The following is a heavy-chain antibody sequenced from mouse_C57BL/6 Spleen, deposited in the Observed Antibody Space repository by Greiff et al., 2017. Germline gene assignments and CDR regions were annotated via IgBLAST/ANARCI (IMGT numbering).Heavy chain of an antibody. J-gene: IGHJ3*01. Sequence: EVQLQQSVAELVRPGASVKLSCTASGFNIKNTYMHWVKQRPEQGLEWIGRIDPANGHTKYAPKFQGKATITADTSSNTAYLQLSSLTSEDAAVCCGARGDYYGEFADWGQGTLVTVSA. CDR1: GFNIKNTY. CDR2: IDPANGHT. D-gene: IGHD1-1*01. V-gene: IGHV14-3*01. CDR3: ARGDYYGEFAD.